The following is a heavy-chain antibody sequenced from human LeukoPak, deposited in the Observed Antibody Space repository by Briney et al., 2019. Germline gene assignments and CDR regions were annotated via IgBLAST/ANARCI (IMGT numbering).Heavy chain of an antibody. D-gene: IGHD2-2*01. Sequence: GGSLRLSCVASGFTFSSYAMSWVRQAPGKGLEWVSAISSRDGSAYYGDSLKGRFTISRDNSKNTLYLQMNSLRAEDTAKYYCAKYSQLLSGYYFDFWGQGTLVTVSS. V-gene: IGHV3-23*01. CDR2: ISSRDGSA. CDR3: AKYSQLLSGYYFDF. CDR1: GFTFSSYA. J-gene: IGHJ4*02.